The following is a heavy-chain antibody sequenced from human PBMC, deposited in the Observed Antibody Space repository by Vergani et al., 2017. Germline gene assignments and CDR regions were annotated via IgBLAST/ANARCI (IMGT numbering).Heavy chain of an antibody. CDR3: ARGGRNYYDSSSF. J-gene: IGHJ4*02. CDR1: GGTFSSYT. CDR2: IIPILGIA. V-gene: IGHV1-69*02. D-gene: IGHD3-22*01. Sequence: QVQLVQSGAEVKKPGSSVKVSCKASGGTFSSYTISWVRQAPGQGLEWMGRIIPILGIANYAQKFQGRVTITADKSTSTAYMELSSLRSEDTAVYYCARGGRNYYDSSSFWGQGTLVTVSS.